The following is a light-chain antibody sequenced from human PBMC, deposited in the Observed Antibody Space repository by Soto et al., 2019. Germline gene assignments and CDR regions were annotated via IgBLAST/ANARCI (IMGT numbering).Light chain of an antibody. J-gene: IGKJ4*01. CDR2: AAS. CDR3: LQDFNYPLT. Sequence: IQMTQSPSSLSASVVDRVTITFRASQSISTYLHWYQQKPWKAPKLLIYAASNLQSGVPSRFSGSGSGTDFTLTISSLQPEDFATYYCLQDFNYPLTFGGGTKVDIK. V-gene: IGKV1-6*01. CDR1: QSISTY.